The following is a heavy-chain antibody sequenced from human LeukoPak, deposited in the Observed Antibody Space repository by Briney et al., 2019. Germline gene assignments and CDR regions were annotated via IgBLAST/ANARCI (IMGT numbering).Heavy chain of an antibody. Sequence: VGSLRLSCAASGFTFNSYTMNWVRQAPGKGLVWVSRINSDGSSTSYADSVKGRFTISRDNAKNSLYLQMNSLRAEDTAVYYCAELGITMIGGVWGKGTTVTISS. V-gene: IGHV3-74*01. CDR3: AELGITMIGGV. D-gene: IGHD3-10*02. J-gene: IGHJ6*04. CDR1: GFTFNSYT. CDR2: INSDGSST.